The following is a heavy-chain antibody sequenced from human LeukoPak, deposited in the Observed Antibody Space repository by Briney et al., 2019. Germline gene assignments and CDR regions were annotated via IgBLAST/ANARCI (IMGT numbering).Heavy chain of an antibody. CDR2: LYYSGST. CDR3: ARDGLSPARDSSGYYPPGY. Sequence: SETVSLICTVSGGSISSSSYYWGWIRQPPGKGLEWIGSLYYSGSTYYNPSLESRVTISVDTSKNQFSLKLSSVTAADTAVYYRARDGLSPARDSSGYYPPGYWGQGTLVTVSS. D-gene: IGHD3-22*01. J-gene: IGHJ4*02. V-gene: IGHV4-39*07. CDR1: GGSISSSSYY.